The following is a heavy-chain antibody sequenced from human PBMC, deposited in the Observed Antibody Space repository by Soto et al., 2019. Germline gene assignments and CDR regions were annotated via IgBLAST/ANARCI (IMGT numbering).Heavy chain of an antibody. CDR1: GGTFSSYA. CDR3: ARLGWRKGYKVPLPDDY. Sequence: QVQLVQSGAEVKKPGSSVKVSCKASGGTFSSYAISWVRQAPGQGLEWMGGIIPIFGTANYAQKFQGRVTITADKSTSAAYMELSSLRSEDTAVYYCARLGWRKGYKVPLPDDYWGQGTLVTVSS. CDR2: IIPIFGTA. D-gene: IGHD5-12*01. J-gene: IGHJ4*02. V-gene: IGHV1-69*06.